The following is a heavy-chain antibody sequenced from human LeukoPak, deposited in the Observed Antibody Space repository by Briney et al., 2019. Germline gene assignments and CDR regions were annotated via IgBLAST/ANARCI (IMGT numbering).Heavy chain of an antibody. V-gene: IGHV3-30*02. CDR3: ARDQHYDVLTAFGLDV. D-gene: IGHD3-9*01. CDR1: GFTFSSFG. J-gene: IGHJ6*02. Sequence: GGSLRLSCAASGFTFSSFGMHWVRQAPGKGLEGVAFIRYGGTNEYYADSVKGRLTISRDNSKNTLSLLMNGLRVEDTAVYYCARDQHYDVLTAFGLDVWGQGTTVTVSS. CDR2: IRYGGTNE.